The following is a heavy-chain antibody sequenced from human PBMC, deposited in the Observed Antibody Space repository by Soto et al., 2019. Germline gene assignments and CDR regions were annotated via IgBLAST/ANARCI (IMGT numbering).Heavy chain of an antibody. CDR1: GYTFTSYD. Sequence: QVQLVQSGAEVKKPGASVKVSCKASGYTFTSYDINWVRQATGQGLEWMGGMNPNSGNTGYAQKFQDRVTMTRNTSISTADMELSSLRSEDTDVYYCAIERTYFGDYWGQGTLVTVSS. D-gene: IGHD3-9*01. V-gene: IGHV1-8*01. J-gene: IGHJ4*02. CDR3: AIERTYFGDY. CDR2: MNPNSGNT.